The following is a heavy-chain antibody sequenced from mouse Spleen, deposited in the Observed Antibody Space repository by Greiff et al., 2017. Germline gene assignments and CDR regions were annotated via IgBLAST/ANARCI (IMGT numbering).Heavy chain of an antibody. V-gene: IGHV14-3*02. Sequence: EVQLQQSGAELVKPGASVKLSCTASGFNIKDTYMHWVKQRPEQGLEWIGRIDPANGNTKYDPKFQGKATITADTSSNTAYLQLSSLTSEDTAVYYCARYGYSPYYYAMDYWGQGTSVTVSS. CDR2: IDPANGNT. CDR1: GFNIKDTY. J-gene: IGHJ4*01. CDR3: ARYGYSPYYYAMDY. D-gene: IGHD2-2*01.